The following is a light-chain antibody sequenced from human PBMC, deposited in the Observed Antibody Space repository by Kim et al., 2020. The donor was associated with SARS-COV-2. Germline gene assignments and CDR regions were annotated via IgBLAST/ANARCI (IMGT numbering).Light chain of an antibody. CDR1: NMGSKS. V-gene: IGLV3-21*04. J-gene: IGLJ3*02. Sequence: SYELTQPPSVSVAPGKTARITCAGNNMGSKSVHWYQQKPGQSPVLIIYYDIDRPSGIPERFSGSTSGNTATLTISRVEVGDEADYYWHGWASGSDHGMFG. CDR3: HGWASGSDHGM. CDR2: YDI.